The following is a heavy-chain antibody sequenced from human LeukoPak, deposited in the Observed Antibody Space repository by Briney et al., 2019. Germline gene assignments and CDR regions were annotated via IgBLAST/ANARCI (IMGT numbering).Heavy chain of an antibody. V-gene: IGHV1-69*04. CDR2: IIPILGIA. CDR1: GGTFSSYA. J-gene: IGHJ4*02. CDR3: ARGPDSTGWWGRGFDY. D-gene: IGHD6-19*01. Sequence: GSSVKVSCKASGGTFSSYAISWVRQAPGQGLEWMGRIIPILGIANYAQKLQGRVTMTTDTSTSTAYMELRSLRSDDTAVYYCARGPDSTGWWGRGFDYWGQGTLVTVSS.